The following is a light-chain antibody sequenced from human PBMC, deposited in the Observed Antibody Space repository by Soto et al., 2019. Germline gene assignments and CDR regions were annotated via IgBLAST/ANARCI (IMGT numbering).Light chain of an antibody. CDR1: SSNVGGYNY. CDR2: DVS. J-gene: IGLJ2*01. Sequence: QSALTQPRSVSGSPGQSVTISCTGTSSNVGGYNYVSWYQQLPGKAPQLMIYDVSKRPSGVPDRFSGSKSGNTASLTISGLHAEEEADYYWCSYAGLCAFGFGGGTKVTVL. CDR3: CSYAGLCAFG. V-gene: IGLV2-11*01.